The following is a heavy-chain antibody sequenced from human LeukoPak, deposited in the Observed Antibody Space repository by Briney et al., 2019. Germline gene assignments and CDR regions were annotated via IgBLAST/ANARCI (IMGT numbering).Heavy chain of an antibody. V-gene: IGHV3-23*01. D-gene: IGHD3-10*01. CDR3: AKDSASSGLLSFGDLRPHAFDI. CDR1: GFTFSSYA. CDR2: ISGSGGRT. J-gene: IGHJ3*02. Sequence: GGSLRLAWAAAGFTFSSYAMSWVRQVAGKGLEWVSAISGSGGRTYYADSVKGRFTISRDNSKNTLYLQMTTLTAEDKPVYYCAKDSASSGLLSFGDLRPHAFDIWGQGTMVTVSS.